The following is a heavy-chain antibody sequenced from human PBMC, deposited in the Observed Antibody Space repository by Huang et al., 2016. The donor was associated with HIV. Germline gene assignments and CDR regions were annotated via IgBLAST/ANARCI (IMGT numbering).Heavy chain of an antibody. CDR3: ARDHHDFWRGYRRMYFFDH. CDR2: IDYRWST. D-gene: IGHD3-3*01. J-gene: IGHJ4*02. CDR1: GGSISTHY. Sequence: QVQLQESGPGLVKPSETLSLTCTVSGGSISTHYWSWIRQPPGKGLEWIGSIDYRWSTNVSPSLKSRVTILLDTSKTQFSLRVNSVTAADTAMYYCARDHHDFWRGYRRMYFFDHWGQGTLVTVSS. V-gene: IGHV4-59*11.